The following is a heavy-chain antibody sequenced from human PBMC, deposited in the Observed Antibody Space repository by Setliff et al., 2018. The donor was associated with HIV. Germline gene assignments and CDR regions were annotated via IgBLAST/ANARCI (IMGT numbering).Heavy chain of an antibody. CDR2: ISPFNGNT. CDR1: GYTISTYL. CDR3: ARATSGTIHDF. J-gene: IGHJ4*02. D-gene: IGHD3-10*01. V-gene: IGHV1-18*01. Sequence: GPVKVSCKASGYTISTYLIAWVRQAPGQGLEWMGWISPFNGNTNYAQKLQGRLTVTTDTSTSTAYMELRSLRSDDTAVYYCARATSGTIHDFWGQGTLVTVSS.